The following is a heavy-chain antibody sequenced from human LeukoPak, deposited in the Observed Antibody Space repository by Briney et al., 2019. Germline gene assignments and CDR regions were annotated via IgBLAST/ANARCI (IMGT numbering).Heavy chain of an antibody. D-gene: IGHD4-17*01. CDR1: GGSISSYY. CDR3: ARDGTVTNGPFDY. Sequence: SETLSLTCTVSGGSISSYYWSWIRQPPGKGLEWIGNIYYSGSTNYKPSLKSRVTISVDTSKNQFSLKLSSVTAADTAVYYCARDGTVTNGPFDYWGQGTLVTVS. V-gene: IGHV4-59*01. CDR2: IYYSGST. J-gene: IGHJ4*02.